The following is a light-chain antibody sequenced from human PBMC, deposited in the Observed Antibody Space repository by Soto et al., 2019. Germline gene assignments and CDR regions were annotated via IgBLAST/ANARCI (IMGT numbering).Light chain of an antibody. Sequence: IVLTQSPATLSLSPGARATLSCRASQSVSTYLAWYQQRPGQAPSLLIYDASYRATDIPPRFSGSVSVTDFTLTISRLEPEEFAGYYGQQRRSWPPTITFGQGTRLEIK. CDR1: QSVSTY. CDR3: QQRRSWPPTIT. J-gene: IGKJ5*01. CDR2: DAS. V-gene: IGKV3-11*01.